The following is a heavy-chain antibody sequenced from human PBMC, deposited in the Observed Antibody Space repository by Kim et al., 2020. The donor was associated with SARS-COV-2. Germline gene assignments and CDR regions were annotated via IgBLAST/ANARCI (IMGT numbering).Heavy chain of an antibody. CDR2: IKSKTDGGTT. D-gene: IGHD5-18*01. CDR3: TTEDTAMVTHYYYGMDV. Sequence: GGSLRLSCAASGFTFSNAWMSWVRQAPGKGLEWVGRIKSKTDGGTTDYAAPVKGRFTISRDDSKNTLYLQMNSLKTEDTAVYYCTTEDTAMVTHYYYGMDVWGQGTTVTVSS. J-gene: IGHJ6*02. CDR1: GFTFSNAW. V-gene: IGHV3-15*01.